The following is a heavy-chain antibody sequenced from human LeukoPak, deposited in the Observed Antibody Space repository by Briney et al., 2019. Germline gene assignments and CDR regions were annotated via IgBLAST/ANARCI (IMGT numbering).Heavy chain of an antibody. V-gene: IGHV7-4-1*02. D-gene: IGHD1-14*01. CDR2: INTNTGNP. CDR1: GYTFTSYA. CDR3: ARILTPLRAYCYYYGMDV. Sequence: ASVKVSCKASGYTFTSYAMNWVRQAPGQGLEWMGWINTNTGNPTYAQGFTGRFVFSLDTSVSTAYLQISSLKAEDTAVYYCARILTPLRAYCYYYGMDVWGQGTTVTVSS. J-gene: IGHJ6*02.